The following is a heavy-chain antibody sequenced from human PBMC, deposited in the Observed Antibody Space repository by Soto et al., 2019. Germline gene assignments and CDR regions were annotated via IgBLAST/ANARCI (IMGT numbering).Heavy chain of an antibody. CDR3: AKDQEYSSSSGFDY. J-gene: IGHJ4*02. Sequence: GGSLRLSCAASGFTFDDYAMHWVRQAPGKGLEWVSGISWNSGSIGYADSVKGRFTISRDNAKNSLYLQMNSLRAEDTALYYCAKDQEYSSSSGFDYWGQGTLVTVSS. V-gene: IGHV3-9*01. D-gene: IGHD6-6*01. CDR1: GFTFDDYA. CDR2: ISWNSGSI.